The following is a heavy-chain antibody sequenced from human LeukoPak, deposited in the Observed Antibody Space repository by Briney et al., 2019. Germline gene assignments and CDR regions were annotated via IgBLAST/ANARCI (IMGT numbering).Heavy chain of an antibody. CDR1: GGSISSGGYY. CDR3: AVANDPIASFLDY. Sequence: SETLSLTCSVSGGSISSGGYYWSWIRQDPGKGLEWIGYIYYSGSTYYNPSLKSRVTISVDTSKNQFSLKLSSVTAADTAVYYCAVANDPIASFLDYWGQGTLVTVSS. J-gene: IGHJ4*02. CDR2: IYYSGST. V-gene: IGHV4-30-4*08. D-gene: IGHD1-1*01.